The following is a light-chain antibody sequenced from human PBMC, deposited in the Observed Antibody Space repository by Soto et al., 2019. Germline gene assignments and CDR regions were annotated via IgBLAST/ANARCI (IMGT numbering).Light chain of an antibody. CDR1: SRDVGGYNY. CDR2: EVS. CDR3: SLYPRSSHRV. V-gene: IGLV2-14*01. J-gene: IGLJ2*01. Sequence: QSALTQPASVSGSPGQSITIYCTGTSRDVGGYNYVSWYQQHPGKAPKLMIYEVSNRPSGVSNRFSGSKSGNTASLTISGLQAEDEADYYSSLYPRSSHRVFGGGTKLTVL.